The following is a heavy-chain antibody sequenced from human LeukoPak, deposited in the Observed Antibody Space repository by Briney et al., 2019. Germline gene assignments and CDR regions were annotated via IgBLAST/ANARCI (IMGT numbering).Heavy chain of an antibody. CDR1: GGTFSSYA. CDR2: IIPIFGTA. D-gene: IGHD3-10*01. CDR3: ARPRHYYGSGFDY. J-gene: IGHJ4*02. V-gene: IGHV1-69*13. Sequence: SVTVSCTASGGTFSSYAISWVRQAPGQGLEWMGGIIPIFGTANYAQKFQGRVTITADESTSTAYMELSSLRSEDTAVYYCARPRHYYGSGFDYWGQGTLVTVSS.